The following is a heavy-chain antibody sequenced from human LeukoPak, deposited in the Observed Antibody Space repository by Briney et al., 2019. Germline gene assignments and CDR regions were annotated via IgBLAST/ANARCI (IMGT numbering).Heavy chain of an antibody. J-gene: IGHJ5*02. CDR2: INHSGST. CDR3: ARDEGIAVTPWFDP. Sequence: SETLSLTCAVYGGSFSGYYWSWIRQPPGKGLEWIGEINHSGSTNYNPSLKSRVTISVDTSKNQFSLKLSSVTAADTAVYYCARDEGIAVTPWFDPWGQGTLVTVSS. D-gene: IGHD6-19*01. V-gene: IGHV4-34*01. CDR1: GGSFSGYY.